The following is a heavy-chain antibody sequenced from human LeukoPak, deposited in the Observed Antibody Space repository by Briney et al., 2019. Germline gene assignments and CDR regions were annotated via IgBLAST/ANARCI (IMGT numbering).Heavy chain of an antibody. V-gene: IGHV3-9*01. CDR2: LSWNSGTI. CDR3: VKDIGMGYSYGPDF. CDR1: GFIFDDYA. Sequence: GRSLRLSCAASGFIFDDYAMHWVRQAPGKCQEWVSGLSWNSGTIGYADSVKGRFTISRDNAKNSLYLQMSSLRAEDTAFYYCVKDIGMGYSYGPDFWGQGTLVTVSS. D-gene: IGHD5-18*01. J-gene: IGHJ4*02.